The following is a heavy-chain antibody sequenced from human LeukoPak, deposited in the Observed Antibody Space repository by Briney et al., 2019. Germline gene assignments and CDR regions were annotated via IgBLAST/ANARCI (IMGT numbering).Heavy chain of an antibody. J-gene: IGHJ4*02. CDR2: IKQDGSKK. Sequence: GGSLRLSCAASGFTFSNFWMTWVRQAPGKGLEWVANIKQDGSKKSYVDSVKGRFTISRDNAKNSLYLQMNSLRAEDTAIYYCTRVGYIDEGIDYWGQGTLVTVSS. D-gene: IGHD5-24*01. CDR3: TRVGYIDEGIDY. CDR1: GFTFSNFW. V-gene: IGHV3-7*04.